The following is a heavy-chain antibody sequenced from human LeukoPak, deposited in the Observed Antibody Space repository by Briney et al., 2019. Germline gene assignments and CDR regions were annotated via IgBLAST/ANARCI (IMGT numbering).Heavy chain of an antibody. D-gene: IGHD2-21*02. J-gene: IGHJ4*02. V-gene: IGHV1-2*02. CDR3: ARDKGGGDCYVGY. CDR2: INPNSGGT. CDR1: GYTFTGYY. Sequence: ASVKVSCKASGYTFTGYYMHWVRQAPGQGLEWRGWINPNSGGTNYAQKFQGRVTMTRDTSISTAYMELSRLRSDDTAVYYCARDKGGGDCYVGYWGQGTLVTASS.